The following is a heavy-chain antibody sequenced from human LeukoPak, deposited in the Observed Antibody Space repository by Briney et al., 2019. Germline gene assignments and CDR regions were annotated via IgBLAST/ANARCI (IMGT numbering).Heavy chain of an antibody. Sequence: GASVKVSCKASGYTFTGYYMHWVRQAPGQGLEWMGRINPNSGGTNYAQKFQGRVTMTRDTSISTAYMELSRLRSDDTAVYYCARGFFESSWYVSGKNRFDPWGQGTLVTVSS. J-gene: IGHJ5*02. D-gene: IGHD6-13*01. CDR1: GYTFTGYY. CDR3: ARGFFESSWYVSGKNRFDP. V-gene: IGHV1-2*06. CDR2: INPNSGGT.